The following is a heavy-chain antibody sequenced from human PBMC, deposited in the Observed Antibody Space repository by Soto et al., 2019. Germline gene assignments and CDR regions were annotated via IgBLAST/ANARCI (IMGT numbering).Heavy chain of an antibody. CDR3: ARALRFDSSGFDR. J-gene: IGHJ4*02. D-gene: IGHD3-22*01. V-gene: IGHV4-30-4*01. Sequence: SGTLSLSCRVSCDSISSGDYYWTWIRQPPGKDLEWIGYIYYSGGTYLSPSLKRRRSMSLDTSKKQFSLNLSSVTAADTAVYYCARALRFDSSGFDRWGQGALVT. CDR1: CDSISSGDYY. CDR2: IYYSGGT.